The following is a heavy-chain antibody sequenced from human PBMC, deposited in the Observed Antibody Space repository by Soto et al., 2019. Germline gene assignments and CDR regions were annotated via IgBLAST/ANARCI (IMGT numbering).Heavy chain of an antibody. Sequence: SETLSLTCTVSGGSLSGYDLSWIRQTPGKGLEWIGYMYNTGSTAYNPSFKSRVTISVDTSKNQFSLKLNSVTAADTAVYYCARDLWGYCGTDCYPLDVWGQGTTVTVSS. CDR3: ARDLWGYCGTDCYPLDV. D-gene: IGHD2-21*02. V-gene: IGHV4-59*01. CDR2: MYNTGST. CDR1: GGSLSGYD. J-gene: IGHJ6*02.